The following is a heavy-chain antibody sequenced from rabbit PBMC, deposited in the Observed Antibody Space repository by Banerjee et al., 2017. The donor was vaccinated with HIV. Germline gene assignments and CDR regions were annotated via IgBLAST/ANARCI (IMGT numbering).Heavy chain of an antibody. CDR2: VNGGSSGAT. V-gene: IGHV1S40*01. CDR1: GFSFSSSDY. CDR3: ARESGATVYAMDL. J-gene: IGHJ6*01. Sequence: QSLEESGGDLVKPGASLTLTCTASGFSFSSSDYMCWVRQAPGKGLEWIACVNGGSSGATWYATWAKGRFTISKSSSTTATLQMTSLTAADTATYFCARESGATVYAMDLWGPGTLVTVS. D-gene: IGHD6-1*01.